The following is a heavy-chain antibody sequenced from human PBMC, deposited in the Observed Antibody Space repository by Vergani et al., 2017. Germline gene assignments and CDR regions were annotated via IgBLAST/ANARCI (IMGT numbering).Heavy chain of an antibody. J-gene: IGHJ3*02. Sequence: EVQLVQSGAEVKKPGESLKISCKCSGYSFTSYWIGWVRQMPGKGLEWMGIIYPGDSDTRYSPSFQGQVTISADKSISTAYLQWSSLKASDTAMYYCARHRYCGGDCYAFDIWGQGTMVTVSS. D-gene: IGHD2-21*01. CDR1: GYSFTSYW. V-gene: IGHV5-51*01. CDR2: IYPGDSDT. CDR3: ARHRYCGGDCYAFDI.